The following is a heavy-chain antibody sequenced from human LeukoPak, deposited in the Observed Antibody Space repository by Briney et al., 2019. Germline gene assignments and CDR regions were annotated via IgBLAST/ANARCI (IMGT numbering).Heavy chain of an antibody. CDR3: TRDYRGTFDY. CDR1: GFNYNTYW. Sequence: GGSLRLSCVASGFNYNTYWMSWVRQAPGKGLEWVANIKQDGSEKNYVDSVKGRFTISRDNAKNSLYLQMNSLRAEDTAIYYCTRDYRGTFDYWGQGTLVTASS. J-gene: IGHJ4*02. D-gene: IGHD1-26*01. V-gene: IGHV3-7*03. CDR2: IKQDGSEK.